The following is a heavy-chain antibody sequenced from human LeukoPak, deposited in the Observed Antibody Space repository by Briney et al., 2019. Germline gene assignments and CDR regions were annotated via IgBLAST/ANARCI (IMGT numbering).Heavy chain of an antibody. D-gene: IGHD3-10*01. CDR2: ISYDGGNK. CDR3: AREPLGYGSGSYYISYDY. V-gene: IGHV3-30*03. Sequence: GRSLRLSCAASGFTFSSYGMHWVRQAPGKGLEWVAVISYDGGNKYYADSVKGRFTISRDNSKNTLYLQMNSLRAEDTAVYYCAREPLGYGSGSYYISYDYWGQGTLVTVSS. CDR1: GFTFSSYG. J-gene: IGHJ4*02.